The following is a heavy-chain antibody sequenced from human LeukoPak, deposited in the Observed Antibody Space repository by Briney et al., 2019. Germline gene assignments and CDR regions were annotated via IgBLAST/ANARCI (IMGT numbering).Heavy chain of an antibody. V-gene: IGHV4-39*01. CDR3: GRAKPDLGACYDSRGYYFDY. Sequence: SETLSLSCIVSGDSISSSVSYWGWIRQPPGKGLEWIGGIDYSGSTYYNPSLKSRVTISVDTSKNQFSLKLRSVTATDTAVYYCGRAKPDLGACYDSRGYYFDYWGQETLVTVSS. CDR1: GDSISSSVSY. CDR2: IDYSGST. J-gene: IGHJ4*02. D-gene: IGHD3-22*01.